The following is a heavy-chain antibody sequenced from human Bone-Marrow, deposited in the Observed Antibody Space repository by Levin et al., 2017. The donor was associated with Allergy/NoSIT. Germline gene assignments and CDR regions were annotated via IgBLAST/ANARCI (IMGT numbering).Heavy chain of an antibody. CDR3: AREMVQGKPPRYNYFDP. CDR1: GFTFSEFY. V-gene: IGHV3-11*01. D-gene: IGHD5-24*01. Sequence: PGESLKISCAASGFTFSEFYMSWIRQAPGKGLEWISYISSSGSRINYADSVKGRFTVSRDNDKNLLYLQMTSLRAEDTAVYFCAREMVQGKPPRYNYFDPWGQGTLVTVSS. CDR2: ISSSGSRI. J-gene: IGHJ5*02.